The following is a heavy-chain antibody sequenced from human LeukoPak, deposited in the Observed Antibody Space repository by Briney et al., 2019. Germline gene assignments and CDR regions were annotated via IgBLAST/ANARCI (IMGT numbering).Heavy chain of an antibody. D-gene: IGHD3-10*01. Sequence: SETLSLTCAVYGGSFSGYYWSWIRQPPGKGLEWIGEINHSGSTSYNPSLKSRVTISVDTSKNQFSLKLSSVTAADTAVYYCARPYYYGSGMFDPWGQGTLVTVSS. CDR1: GGSFSGYY. J-gene: IGHJ5*02. CDR2: INHSGST. V-gene: IGHV4-34*01. CDR3: ARPYYYGSGMFDP.